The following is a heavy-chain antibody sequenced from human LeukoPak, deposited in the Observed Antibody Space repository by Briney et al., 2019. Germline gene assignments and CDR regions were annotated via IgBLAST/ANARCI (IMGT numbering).Heavy chain of an antibody. D-gene: IGHD3-3*01. CDR2: IYSGGST. J-gene: IGHJ3*02. CDR3: ARDRGFWSGSLDAFDI. Sequence: GGSLRLSCAASGFTVSSNYMSWVRQAPGKGLEWVSVIYSGGSTYYADSVKGRFTISRDNAKNSLYLQMNSLRAEDTAVYYCARDRGFWSGSLDAFDIWGQGTMVTVSS. CDR1: GFTVSSNY. V-gene: IGHV3-66*01.